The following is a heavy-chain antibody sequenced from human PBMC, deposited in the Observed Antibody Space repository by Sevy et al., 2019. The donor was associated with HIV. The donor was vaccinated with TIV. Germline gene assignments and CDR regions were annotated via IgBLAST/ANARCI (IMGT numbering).Heavy chain of an antibody. V-gene: IGHV4-38-2*01. CDR3: ARLAAAGTLD. CDR2: IYHSGST. J-gene: IGHJ4*02. CDR1: GYSISSIYY. Sequence: SETLSLTCAVSGYSISSIYYWGWIRQPPGKGLEGIASIYHSGSTYFNPSLKSRVTISVDTSKNQFSLKLNSVTAADTAVYYCARLAAAGTLDWGQGTLVTVSS. D-gene: IGHD6-13*01.